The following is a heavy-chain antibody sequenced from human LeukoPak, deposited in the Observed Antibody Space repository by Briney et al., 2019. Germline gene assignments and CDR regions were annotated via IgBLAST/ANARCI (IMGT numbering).Heavy chain of an antibody. CDR3: ARDLSYYGSGSYIHNWFDP. D-gene: IGHD3-10*01. Sequence: PGGSLRLSCAASGFTFSSYTMTWVRQAPGKRLEWVSSISATTKERHYADSVKGRFTISRDNAKNSLYLQMNSLRAEDTAVYYCARDLSYYGSGSYIHNWFDPWGQGTLVTVSS. V-gene: IGHV3-21*04. CDR1: GFTFSSYT. J-gene: IGHJ5*02. CDR2: ISATTKER.